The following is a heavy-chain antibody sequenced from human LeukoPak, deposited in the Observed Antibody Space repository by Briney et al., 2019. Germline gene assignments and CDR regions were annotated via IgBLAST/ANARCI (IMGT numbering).Heavy chain of an antibody. D-gene: IGHD1-26*01. V-gene: IGHV3-7*01. Sequence: PGGSLRLSCAASGFIFNSYVMSWVRQAPGKGLEWVASINHNGSVNYYVDSVKGRFTISRDNAKNSLYLQMNSLRAEDTAVYYCAREDGSYALFYWGQGTLVTVSS. J-gene: IGHJ4*02. CDR3: AREDGSYALFY. CDR1: GFIFNSYV. CDR2: INHNGSVN.